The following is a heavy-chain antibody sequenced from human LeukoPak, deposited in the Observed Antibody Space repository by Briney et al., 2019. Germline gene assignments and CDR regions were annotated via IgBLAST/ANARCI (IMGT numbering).Heavy chain of an antibody. CDR3: ARALSGGPDRGAFDI. Sequence: GGSLRLSCAASGFTFSSYAMHWVRQAPGKGLEWVAVISYDGSNKYYADSVKGRFTISRDNSKNTLYLQMNSLRAEDTAVYYCARALSGGPDRGAFDIWGQGTMVTVSS. V-gene: IGHV3-30-3*01. D-gene: IGHD3-10*01. CDR2: ISYDGSNK. CDR1: GFTFSSYA. J-gene: IGHJ3*02.